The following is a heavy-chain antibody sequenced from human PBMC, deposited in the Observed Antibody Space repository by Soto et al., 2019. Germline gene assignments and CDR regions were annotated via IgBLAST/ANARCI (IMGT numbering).Heavy chain of an antibody. CDR3: AREVDDAPTWYYGMDV. V-gene: IGHV3-30-3*01. Sequence: QVQLVESGGGVVQPGRSLRLSCAASGFTFSSYAMHWVRQAPGKGLEWVALISYDGSNKYYADSVKGRFTISRDNSKNTLYLQMNSRRAEDTAVYYCAREVDDAPTWYYGMDVWGQGTTVTVSS. CDR2: ISYDGSNK. J-gene: IGHJ6*02. CDR1: GFTFSSYA.